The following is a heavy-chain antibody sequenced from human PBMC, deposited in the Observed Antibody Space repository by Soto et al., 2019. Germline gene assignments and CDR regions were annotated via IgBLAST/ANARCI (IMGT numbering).Heavy chain of an antibody. D-gene: IGHD6-13*01. J-gene: IGHJ5*02. CDR2: ISGSGGST. CDR3: AKDSPPGSSRSSSWYGWFGP. V-gene: IGHV3-23*01. Sequence: EVQLLESGGGLVQPGGSLRLSCAASGFTFSSYAMSWVRQAPGKGLEWVSAISGSGGSTYYADSVKGRFTISRDNSKNTLYLQMNSLRAEDTAVYYCAKDSPPGSSRSSSWYGWFGPWGQGTLVTVSS. CDR1: GFTFSSYA.